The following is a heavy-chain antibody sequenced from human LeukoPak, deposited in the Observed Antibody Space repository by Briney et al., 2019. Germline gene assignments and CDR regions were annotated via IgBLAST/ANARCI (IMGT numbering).Heavy chain of an antibody. CDR3: AKVRTMIAVAFDI. Sequence: GESLRLSCAASGFTFSSYSMNWVRQAPGKGLEWVSSISSSSLYIYYADSVKGRFTISRDDSKNTVYLHMNSLGAEDTAVYYCAKVRTMIAVAFDIWGQGTMVTVSS. CDR1: GFTFSSYS. CDR2: ISSSSLYI. J-gene: IGHJ3*02. V-gene: IGHV3-21*04. D-gene: IGHD3-22*01.